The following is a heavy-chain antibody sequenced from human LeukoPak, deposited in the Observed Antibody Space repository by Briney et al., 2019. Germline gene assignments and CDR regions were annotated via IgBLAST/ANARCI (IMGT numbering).Heavy chain of an antibody. D-gene: IGHD6-13*01. CDR2: IYYSGST. CDR1: GGSISSSSYY. Sequence: SETLSLTCTVSGGSISSSSYYWGWIRQPPGKGLEWIGSIYYSGSTYYNPSLKSRVTISVDTSKNQFSLKLSSVTAADTAVYYCARVFSSSWYLDYWGQGTLVTVFS. V-gene: IGHV4-39*01. J-gene: IGHJ4*02. CDR3: ARVFSSSWYLDY.